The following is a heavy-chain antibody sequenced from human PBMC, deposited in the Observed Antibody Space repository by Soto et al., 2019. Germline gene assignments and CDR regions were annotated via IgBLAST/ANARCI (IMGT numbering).Heavy chain of an antibody. CDR1: GFTFSSYA. V-gene: IGHV3-30-3*01. CDR2: ISYDGSNK. J-gene: IGHJ4*02. D-gene: IGHD6-13*01. Sequence: GGSLRLSCAASGFTFSSYAMHWVRQAPGKGLEWVAVISYDGSNKYYADSVKGRFTISRDNSKNTLYLQMNSLRAEDTAVYYCASLSGPSDADSSSWPNDYWGQGTLVTVSS. CDR3: ASLSGPSDADSSSWPNDY.